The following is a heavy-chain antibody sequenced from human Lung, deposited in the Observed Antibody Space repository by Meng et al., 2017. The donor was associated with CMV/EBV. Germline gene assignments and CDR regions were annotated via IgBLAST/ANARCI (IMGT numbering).Heavy chain of an antibody. CDR2: ISVYTDNT. CDR1: GYTFTSYG. V-gene: IGHV1-18*01. Sequence: ASVXVSCKTSGYTFTSYGISWVRQAPGQGLEWMGWISVYTDNTSSAQKYQGRLTMTTDTSTSTAYMEVRSLRSDDTAVYYCARDSPSLYSSSPGIDFWGQGKLVHVSS. CDR3: ARDSPSLYSSSPGIDF. J-gene: IGHJ4*02. D-gene: IGHD6-6*01.